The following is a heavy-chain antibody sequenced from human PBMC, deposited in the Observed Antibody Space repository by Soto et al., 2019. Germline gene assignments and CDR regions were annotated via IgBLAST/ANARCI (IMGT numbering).Heavy chain of an antibody. CDR1: GYYIGGNKG. V-gene: IGHV4-28*01. J-gene: IGHJ4*02. D-gene: IGHD2-15*01. CDR3: ATMGTPATGLYYFDY. CDR2: IYHSGST. Sequence: PSETLSLTCGVSGYYIGGNKGWGWVRQPPGRGLEWIGYIYHSGSTYYNASLKSRVTISVDTSKNQFSLNLSFVTAADTAVYYCATMGTPATGLYYFDYWGQGTLVTVSS.